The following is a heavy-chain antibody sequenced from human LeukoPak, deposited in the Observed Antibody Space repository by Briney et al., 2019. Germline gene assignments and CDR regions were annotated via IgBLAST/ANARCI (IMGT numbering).Heavy chain of an antibody. CDR3: AKDRSIYGDITMVRGVISYFDY. D-gene: IGHD3-10*01. V-gene: IGHV3-23*01. CDR2: ISGSGGST. Sequence: PGGSLRLSCAASGFTFSSYAMSWVRQAPGKGLEWVSAISGSGGSTYYADSVKGRFTISRDNSKNTLYLQMNSLRAEDTAVYYCAKDRSIYGDITMVRGVISYFDYWGQGTLVTVSS. CDR1: GFTFSSYA. J-gene: IGHJ4*02.